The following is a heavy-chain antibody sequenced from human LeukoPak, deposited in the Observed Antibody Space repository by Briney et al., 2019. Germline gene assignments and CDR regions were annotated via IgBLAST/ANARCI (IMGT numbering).Heavy chain of an antibody. V-gene: IGHV3-21*04. Sequence: GGSLRLSCAASGFTFSSYSMNWVRQAPGKGLEWVSSISSSSSYIYYADSVKGRLTISRDNAKNSLYLQMNSLRAEDTALYYCARDRLGYSYGYGFDYWGQGTLVTVSS. CDR1: GFTFSSYS. CDR3: ARDRLGYSYGYGFDY. CDR2: ISSSSSYI. D-gene: IGHD5-18*01. J-gene: IGHJ4*02.